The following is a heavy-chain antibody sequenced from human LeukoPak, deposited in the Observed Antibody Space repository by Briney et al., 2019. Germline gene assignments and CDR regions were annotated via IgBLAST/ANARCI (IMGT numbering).Heavy chain of an antibody. J-gene: IGHJ4*02. V-gene: IGHV3-30*18. D-gene: IGHD3-22*01. CDR3: AKTLTYYYDSSGFDY. Sequence: GGSLRLSCAASGFTFSSYGMHWVRQAPGKGLESVAVISYDGSNKYYADSVKGRFTISIYNSKTTLYLQMNSLRAEDTAVYYCAKTLTYYYDSSGFDYWGQGTLVTVSS. CDR2: ISYDGSNK. CDR1: GFTFSSYG.